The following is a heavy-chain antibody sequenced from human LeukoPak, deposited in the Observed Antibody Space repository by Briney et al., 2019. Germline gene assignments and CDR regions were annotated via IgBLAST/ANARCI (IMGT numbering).Heavy chain of an antibody. Sequence: ASVKVSCKVSGYTLTELSMHWVRQAPGKGLEWMGGFDPEDGETIYAQKFQGRVTMTEDTSTDTAYMELSSLKSEDTAVYYCATATEYCSGGSCYLRWFDPWGQGTLVTVSS. CDR2: FDPEDGET. J-gene: IGHJ5*02. CDR1: GYTLTELS. CDR3: ATATEYCSGGSCYLRWFDP. V-gene: IGHV1-24*01. D-gene: IGHD2-15*01.